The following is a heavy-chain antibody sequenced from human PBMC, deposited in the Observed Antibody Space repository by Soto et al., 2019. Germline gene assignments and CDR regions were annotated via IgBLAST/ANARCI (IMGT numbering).Heavy chain of an antibody. CDR1: GYTFTNYG. J-gene: IGHJ6*01. V-gene: IGHV1-18*01. Sequence: QVQVVQSGDEVKKPGASVKVSCKASGYTFTNYGFSWVRQAPGQGLEWMGWISGYNGNTKYAEKFQGRVTMTTDTSTSTAHLELRSLRSDDTAVYYCAREGQAPYYYYGMDVW. CDR3: AREGQAPYYYYGMDV. CDR2: ISGYNGNT.